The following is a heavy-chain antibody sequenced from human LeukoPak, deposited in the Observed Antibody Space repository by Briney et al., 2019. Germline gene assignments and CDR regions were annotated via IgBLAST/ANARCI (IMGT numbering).Heavy chain of an antibody. V-gene: IGHV1-46*01. CDR2: LKLYDGSI. CDR3: ARATTVTSPFDY. CDR1: GYTFIRYH. J-gene: IGHJ4*02. Sequence: ASVKVSCKASGYTFIRYHMHWVRQAPGQGLEWIGVLKLYDGSISHAQKFQGRVTMTSDTSTSTVYMELSSLRSEDTAVYYCARATTVTSPFDYWGQGTLVTVSS. D-gene: IGHD4-17*01.